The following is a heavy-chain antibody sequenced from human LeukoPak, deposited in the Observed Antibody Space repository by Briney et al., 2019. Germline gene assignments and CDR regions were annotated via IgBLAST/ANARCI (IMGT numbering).Heavy chain of an antibody. J-gene: IGHJ4*02. CDR1: GFTFSSYA. Sequence: GGSLRLSCAASGFTFSSYAMHWVRQAPGKGLEWVAVISYDGSNKYYADSVKGRFTISRGNSKNTLYLQMNSLRAEDTAVYYCAKGGEITFGGVIVREFDYWGQGTLVTVSS. CDR3: AKGGEITFGGVIVREFDY. CDR2: ISYDGSNK. V-gene: IGHV3-30-3*01. D-gene: IGHD3-16*02.